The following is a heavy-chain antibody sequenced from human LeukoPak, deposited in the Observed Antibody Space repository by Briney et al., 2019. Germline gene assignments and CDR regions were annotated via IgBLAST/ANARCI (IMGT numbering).Heavy chain of an antibody. V-gene: IGHV4-34*01. CDR2: INHSGST. CDR3: ARHFELWQNYYYYYYMDV. D-gene: IGHD5-18*01. CDR1: GGSFSGYY. Sequence: PSETLSLTCAVYGGSFSGYYWSWIRQPPGKGLEWIGEINHSGSTNYNPSLKSRVTISVDTSKNQFSLKLSSVTAADTAMYYCARHFELWQNYYYYYYMDVWGKGTTVTVSS. J-gene: IGHJ6*03.